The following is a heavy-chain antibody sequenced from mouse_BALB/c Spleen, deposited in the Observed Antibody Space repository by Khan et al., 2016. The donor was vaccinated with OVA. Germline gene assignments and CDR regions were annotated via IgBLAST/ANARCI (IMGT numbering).Heavy chain of an antibody. CDR1: EFTFSNFG. Sequence: EVELVESGGGLVQPGGSRKLSCAASEFTFSNFGMHWVRQAPEKGLEWVAYISSGSFTINYADTVQGRFTISRDNPKNTLFLQMTSLRSEDTAMYYCTRDYYGSSYVADWGQGTLVTVSA. V-gene: IGHV5-17*02. D-gene: IGHD1-1*01. J-gene: IGHJ3*01. CDR3: TRDYYGSSYVAD. CDR2: ISSGSFTI.